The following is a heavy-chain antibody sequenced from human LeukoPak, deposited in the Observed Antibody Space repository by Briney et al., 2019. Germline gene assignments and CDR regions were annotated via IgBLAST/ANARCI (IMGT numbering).Heavy chain of an antibody. CDR3: STEYTWNYYKKYNWFDP. CDR1: GGSLSSRSYY. CDR2: INYSGST. Sequence: PSQTLSLTCTVSGGSLSSRSYYWGWIRQPPGKGLEWIGRINYSGSTCYNPSLKSRVTISVDTSKNQSSLKLSSVTAAYTAVYYCSTEYTWNYYKKYNWFDPWGQGTLVTVSS. J-gene: IGHJ5*02. V-gene: IGHV4-39*07. D-gene: IGHD1-7*01.